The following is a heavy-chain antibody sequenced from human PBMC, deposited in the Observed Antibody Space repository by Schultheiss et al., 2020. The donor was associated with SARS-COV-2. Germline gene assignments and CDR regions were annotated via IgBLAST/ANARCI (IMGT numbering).Heavy chain of an antibody. CDR2: ISAYNGNT. D-gene: IGHD3-16*01. CDR1: GYTFTNYY. CDR3: ESFRFVLLPSYYYYGLDV. J-gene: IGHJ6*02. V-gene: IGHV1-18*04. Sequence: ASVKVSCKASGYTFTNYYIHWVRQAPGQGLEWMGWISAYNGNTNYAQKLQGRVTMTTDTSTSTAYMELRSLRSDDTAVYYCESFRFVLLPSYYYYGLDVWGQGTTVTVSS.